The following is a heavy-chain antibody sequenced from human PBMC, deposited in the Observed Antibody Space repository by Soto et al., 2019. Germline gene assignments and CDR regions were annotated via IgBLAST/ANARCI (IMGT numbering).Heavy chain of an antibody. CDR2: INWNSGSI. D-gene: IGHD3-9*01. CDR3: AKAPNLVTHWFDP. J-gene: IGHJ5*02. CDR1: GITFEVFA. V-gene: IGHV3-9*01. Sequence: DVQLVESGGGLVQPGGSLRLSCAATGITFEVFAIHWVRQAPGKGLEWVSGINWNSGSIGYADSVKGRFTISRDNAKNSLYLHLNSLRAEDTALYYCAKAPNLVTHWFDPWGQGTLVTVSS.